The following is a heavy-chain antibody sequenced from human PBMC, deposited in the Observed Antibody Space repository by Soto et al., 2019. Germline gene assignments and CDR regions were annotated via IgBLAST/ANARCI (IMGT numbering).Heavy chain of an antibody. CDR3: ATSYGSGYRAFDY. D-gene: IGHD3-10*01. V-gene: IGHV1-69*02. J-gene: IGHJ4*02. CDR2: VNPILSMS. CDR1: GDTFSFYT. Sequence: QVQLVQSGTEVKKPGSSVKVSCKASGDTFSFYTINWVRQAPGLGLEWMGRVNPILSMSNYAQKFQGRVTITADKSTSTAYMGLRSLRSEDTAFYYCATSYGSGYRAFDYWGQGALVTVSS.